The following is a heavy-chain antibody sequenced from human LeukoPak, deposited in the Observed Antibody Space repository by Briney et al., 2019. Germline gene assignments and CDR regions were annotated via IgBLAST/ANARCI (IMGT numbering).Heavy chain of an antibody. CDR2: ISGSGDKT. J-gene: IGHJ4*02. V-gene: IGHV3-23*01. CDR1: GFTFSNFA. Sequence: PGGSLRLSCAASGFTFSNFAMIWVRQAPGTGLEWVSAISGSGDKTHYADSVKGRFTISRDNSKSVLYMQLNNLRLEDTAVYYCGEGHWGRGTLVTVSS. CDR3: GEGH.